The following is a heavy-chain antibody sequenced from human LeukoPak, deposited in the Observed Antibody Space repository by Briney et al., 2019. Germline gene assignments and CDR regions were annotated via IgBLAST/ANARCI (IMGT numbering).Heavy chain of an antibody. CDR3: ARTALRTAFDP. CDR1: GFTFSSYA. D-gene: IGHD3-16*01. J-gene: IGHJ5*02. Sequence: GGSLRLSCAASGFTFSSYAMSWVRQAPGKGLEWVSSISSSSSYIYYADSVKGRFTISRDNAKNSLYLQMNSLRAEDTAVYYCARTALRTAFDPWGQGTLVTVSS. V-gene: IGHV3-21*01. CDR2: ISSSSSYI.